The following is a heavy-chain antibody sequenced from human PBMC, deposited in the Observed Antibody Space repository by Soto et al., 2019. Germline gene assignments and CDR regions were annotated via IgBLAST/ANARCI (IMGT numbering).Heavy chain of an antibody. CDR3: AREGSNFDKSRYHSPYWFDR. CDR1: GCSISNNGYY. J-gene: IGHJ5*02. D-gene: IGHD3-9*01. V-gene: IGHV4-31*03. CDR2: INYSGGT. Sequence: QVQLQESGPGLVKTSQTLSITCTVSGCSISNNGYYWGWLRQLPGKGLEYIGYINYSGGTNYNQSLWGRALYSLDTYNNQLSLGLTSVTAAYTALHSYAREGSNFDKSRYHSPYWFDRWGQGILVTVSS.